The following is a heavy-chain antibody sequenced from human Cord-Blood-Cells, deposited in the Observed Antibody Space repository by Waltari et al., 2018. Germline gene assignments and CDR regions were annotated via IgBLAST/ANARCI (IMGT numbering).Heavy chain of an antibody. D-gene: IGHD3-9*01. CDR2: IVVGSGNT. V-gene: IGHV1-58*01. J-gene: IGHJ4*02. Sequence: QMQLVQSGPEVKKPGTSVKVSCKASGFTFTSSAVQWVRPARGQRLEWIGWIVVGSGNTNYAQKFQERVTITRDMSTSTAYMELSSLRSEDTAVYYCAATPNYDILTGYYNYFDCWGQGTLVTVSS. CDR3: AATPNYDILTGYYNYFDC. CDR1: GFTFTSSA.